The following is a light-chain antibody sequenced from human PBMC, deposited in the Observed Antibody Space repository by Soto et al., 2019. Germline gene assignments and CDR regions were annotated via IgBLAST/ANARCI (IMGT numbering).Light chain of an antibody. J-gene: IGKJ1*01. CDR1: QGISNW. Sequence: DIQMTQSPSSLSASVGARVPITCRASQGISNWLAWYQQKPGRVPKLLIYAASTLHSGVPSRFSGSGSGTDFTLTISSLQPEDVATYYCQKYNSAPWTFGQGTKVDIK. CDR2: AAS. V-gene: IGKV1-27*01. CDR3: QKYNSAPWT.